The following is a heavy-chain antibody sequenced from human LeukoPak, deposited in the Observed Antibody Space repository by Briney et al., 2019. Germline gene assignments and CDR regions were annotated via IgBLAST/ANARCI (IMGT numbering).Heavy chain of an antibody. J-gene: IGHJ5*02. D-gene: IGHD1-26*01. CDR1: GGTFSSYA. Sequence: SVKVSCKASGGTFSSYAISWVRQAPGQGLEWMGGIIPIFGTADYAQKFQGRVTITTDESTSTACMELSSLRSEDTAVYYCARVAQVGATTWFDPWGQGTLVTVPS. CDR3: ARVAQVGATTWFDP. CDR2: IIPIFGTA. V-gene: IGHV1-69*05.